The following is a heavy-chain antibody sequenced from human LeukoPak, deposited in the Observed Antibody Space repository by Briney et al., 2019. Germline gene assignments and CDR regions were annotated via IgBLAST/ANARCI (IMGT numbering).Heavy chain of an antibody. D-gene: IGHD3-22*01. V-gene: IGHV4-59*01. CDR2: IYYSGST. CDR1: GGSISSYY. CDR3: ARWYYGSGGYFYYFDY. Sequence: SETLSLTCTVSGGSISSYYWSWIRQPPGKGLEWIGYIYYSGSTNYNPSLKSRVTISVDTSKNQFSLKLSSVTAADTAVYYCARWYYGSGGYFYYFDYWGQGTLVTVSS. J-gene: IGHJ4*02.